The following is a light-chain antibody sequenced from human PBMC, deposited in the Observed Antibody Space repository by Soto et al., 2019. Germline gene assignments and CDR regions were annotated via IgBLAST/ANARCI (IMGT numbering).Light chain of an antibody. V-gene: IGLV2-8*01. Sequence: QSALPQPPSASGSPGQSVAISRTGTSSDVGGYNYVSWYQQHPGKAPKLMIYEVNKRPSGVPDRFSGSKSGNTASLTVSGLQAEDEADYYCSSYAGSSNVFGTGTNVNVL. CDR2: EVN. J-gene: IGLJ1*01. CDR3: SSYAGSSNV. CDR1: SSDVGGYNY.